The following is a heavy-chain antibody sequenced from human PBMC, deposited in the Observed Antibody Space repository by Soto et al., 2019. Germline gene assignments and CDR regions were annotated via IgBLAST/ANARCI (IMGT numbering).Heavy chain of an antibody. CDR1: GGTFSDYT. V-gene: IGHV1-69*01. Sequence: QVQLVQSGAELRKPGSSVRVSFKASGGTFSDYTVTWVRQAPVQGLEWMGGIIPFLETTKYAQSFQERVTFTAVESTSTAYMELISLRSEDTAIYFWATAYGGGDCQPNRACCYFCWDVLRPGSTVIVAS. CDR3: ATAYGGGDCQPNRACCYFCWDV. CDR2: IIPFLETT. J-gene: IGHJ6*02. D-gene: IGHD2-21*02.